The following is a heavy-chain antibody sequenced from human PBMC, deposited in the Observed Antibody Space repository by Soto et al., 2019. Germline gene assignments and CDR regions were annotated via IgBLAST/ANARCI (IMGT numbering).Heavy chain of an antibody. CDR3: ARGYSTSPNWFDP. V-gene: IGHV3-7*03. Sequence: GGSLRLSCAASGFTFTSYWMNGFRQAPGKGLEWVATIQVDGSAKSYVDSVKGRFTISRDNAKHSLYLQMNSLRAEDTAVYYCARGYSTSPNWFDPWGQGTLVTVSS. CDR1: GFTFTSYW. J-gene: IGHJ5*02. CDR2: IQVDGSAK. D-gene: IGHD6-6*01.